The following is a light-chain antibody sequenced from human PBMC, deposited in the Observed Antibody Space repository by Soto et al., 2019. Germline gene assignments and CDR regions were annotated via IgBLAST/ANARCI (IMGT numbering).Light chain of an antibody. CDR3: QHYHNLPPFT. J-gene: IGKJ3*01. Sequence: DLQMTPSPSSLSASVGARVSITCQASQDIRTSLSWFQQKPGRAPKLLIYGASYLETGVPSRFRGSGSGTDFTFTISSLQPEDIATYYCQHYHNLPPFTFGPGTRVDVK. CDR1: QDIRTS. V-gene: IGKV1-33*01. CDR2: GAS.